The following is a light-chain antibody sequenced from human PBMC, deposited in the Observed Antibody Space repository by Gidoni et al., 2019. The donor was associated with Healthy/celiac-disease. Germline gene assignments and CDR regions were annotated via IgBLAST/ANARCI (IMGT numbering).Light chain of an antibody. CDR2: DAS. J-gene: IGKJ1*01. Sequence: EIVLTQSPTTLSLSPGERATLSCRASPSVSSYLAWYQQKPGQAPRRLIYDASNRATGLPARFSGSGAGTDFTLTISSLEPEDFAVYYCQQRSNWLWTFGQXTKVEIK. CDR3: QQRSNWLWT. V-gene: IGKV3-11*01. CDR1: PSVSSY.